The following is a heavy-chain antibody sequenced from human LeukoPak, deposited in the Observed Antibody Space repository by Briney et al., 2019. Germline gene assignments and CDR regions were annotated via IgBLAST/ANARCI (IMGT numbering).Heavy chain of an antibody. J-gene: IGHJ6*02. Sequence: GGSLRLSCAASGFTFDDYAMHWVRPAPGKGLEWVSGISWNSGSIGYADSVKGRFTISRDNAKNSLYLQMNSLRAEDTALYYCAKDSGSYYGSGSYMDVWGQGTTVTVSS. CDR1: GFTFDDYA. D-gene: IGHD3-10*01. CDR2: ISWNSGSI. CDR3: AKDSGSYYGSGSYMDV. V-gene: IGHV3-9*01.